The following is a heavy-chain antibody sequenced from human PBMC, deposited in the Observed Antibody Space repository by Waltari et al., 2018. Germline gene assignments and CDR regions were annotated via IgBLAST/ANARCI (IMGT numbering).Heavy chain of an antibody. CDR1: GFTFRNYA. D-gene: IGHD2-21*02. V-gene: IGHV3-23*01. CDR2: ISGPGGAA. J-gene: IGHJ4*02. Sequence: VQLLESGGDLGQPGGSLRLSCAASGFTFRNYAMNWVRQAPGKGLECVSTISGPGGAAYYADSVKGRFTISRDNSKNTLYLQMNSLRAEDTAVYYCAKDPGNWYSDSWGQGTLVTVSS. CDR3: AKDPGNWYSDS.